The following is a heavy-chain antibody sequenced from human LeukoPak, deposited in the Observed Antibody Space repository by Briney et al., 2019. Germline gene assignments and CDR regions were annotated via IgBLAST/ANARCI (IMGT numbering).Heavy chain of an antibody. CDR3: ARGATETNSLKLAAAGHYYYYMDV. V-gene: IGHV1-69*13. CDR2: IISIFGTA. Sequence: SVKVSCTASGGTFSTYVISWVRQAPGQGLEWMGGIISIFGTANYAQKFQGRVTITADESTSTAYMELSSLRSEDTAVYYCARGATETNSLKLAAAGHYYYYMDVWGKGATVTVSS. D-gene: IGHD6-13*01. CDR1: GGTFSTYV. J-gene: IGHJ6*03.